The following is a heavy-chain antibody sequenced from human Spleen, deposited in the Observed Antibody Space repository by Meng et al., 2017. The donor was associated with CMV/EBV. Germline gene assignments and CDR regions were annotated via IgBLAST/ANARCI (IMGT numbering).Heavy chain of an antibody. CDR1: SFRGTS. Sequence: SFRGTSLMWVRQAAGQGLEWMGGITPAFETADYAQKFRDRVTISMDDSATTAYMEMSSLGSEDTAVYFCARGPRITVGGVIIWPLEDWGQGTLVTVSS. V-gene: IGHV1-69*05. J-gene: IGHJ4*02. D-gene: IGHD3-16*02. CDR2: ITPAFETA. CDR3: ARGPRITVGGVIIWPLED.